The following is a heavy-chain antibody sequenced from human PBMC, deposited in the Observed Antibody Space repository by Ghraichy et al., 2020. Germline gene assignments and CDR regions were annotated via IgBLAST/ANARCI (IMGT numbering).Heavy chain of an antibody. D-gene: IGHD3-22*01. V-gene: IGHV4-31*03. Sequence: SETLSLTCTVSGGSISSGGYYWSWIRQHPGKGLEWIGYIYYSGSTYYNPSLKSRVTISVDTSKNQFSLKLSSVTAADTAVYYCARDTYDSSGYYYVGGRLDYWGQGTLVTVSS. CDR2: IYYSGST. CDR1: GGSISSGGYY. J-gene: IGHJ4*02. CDR3: ARDTYDSSGYYYVGGRLDY.